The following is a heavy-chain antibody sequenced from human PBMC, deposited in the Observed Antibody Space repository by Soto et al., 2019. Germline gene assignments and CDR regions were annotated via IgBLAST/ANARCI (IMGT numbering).Heavy chain of an antibody. CDR2: IKSRTDGGTA. V-gene: IGHV3-15*02. J-gene: IGHJ4*02. CDR3: TTFFWWLGSEDY. Sequence: EVQLVESGGTLVRPGGSLTLSCAASGFTFSNAWMSWVRQAPGKVLEWLGRIKSRTDGGTADYAAPVKGRFTISRDDSKNTLYLQMNSLKTEDTAVYYCTTFFWWLGSEDYWGQGTLVTV. D-gene: IGHD6-19*01. CDR1: GFTFSNAW.